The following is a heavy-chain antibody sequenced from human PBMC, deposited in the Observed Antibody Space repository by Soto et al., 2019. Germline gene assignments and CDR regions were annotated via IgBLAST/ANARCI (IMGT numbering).Heavy chain of an antibody. D-gene: IGHD6-19*01. CDR2: INHSGST. CDR1: GGSFSGYY. V-gene: IGHV4-34*01. Sequence: QVQLQQWGAGLLKPSETLSLTCAVYGGSFSGYYWSWIRQPPGKGLEWIGEINHSGSTNYNPSLKSRVTISVDTSKNQFSLKLRSVTAADTAVYYCARGMGPRGWSIGYYYYMDVWGKGTTVTVSS. CDR3: ARGMGPRGWSIGYYYYMDV. J-gene: IGHJ6*03.